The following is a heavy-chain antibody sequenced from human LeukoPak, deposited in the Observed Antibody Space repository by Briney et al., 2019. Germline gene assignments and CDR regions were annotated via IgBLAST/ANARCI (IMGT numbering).Heavy chain of an antibody. CDR2: IYYSGST. Sequence: SETLSLTCTVSGGSISSYYWSWIRQPPGKGLEWIGYIYYSGSTNYNPSLKSRVTISVDTSKNQFSLKLSSVTAADTAVYYCARSLYPSFDYWGQGTLVTVSS. J-gene: IGHJ4*02. D-gene: IGHD2-2*01. CDR1: GGSISSYY. V-gene: IGHV4-59*01. CDR3: ARSLYPSFDY.